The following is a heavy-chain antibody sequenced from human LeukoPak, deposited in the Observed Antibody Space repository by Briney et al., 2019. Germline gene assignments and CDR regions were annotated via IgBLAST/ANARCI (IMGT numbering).Heavy chain of an antibody. D-gene: IGHD3-22*01. CDR1: GFTFSSYA. Sequence: GGSLRLSCAASGFTFSSYAMHWVRQAPGKRLEWVVVVLFDGRNKYYADSVKGRFIISRDNSKNTLYLQMNSLRAEDTAVYYCARAVRYYYDSSGYYNNWFDPWGQGTLVTVSS. J-gene: IGHJ5*02. V-gene: IGHV3-30-3*01. CDR2: VLFDGRNK. CDR3: ARAVRYYYDSSGYYNNWFDP.